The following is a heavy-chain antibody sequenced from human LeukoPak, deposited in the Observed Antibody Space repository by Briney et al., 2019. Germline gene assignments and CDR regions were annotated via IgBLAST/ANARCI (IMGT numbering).Heavy chain of an antibody. J-gene: IGHJ5*02. CDR2: IYTSGST. V-gene: IGHV4-4*07. CDR3: ARHTRFLEWLRLGFDP. Sequence: SETLSLTCTVSGGSISSYYWSWIRQPAGKGLEWIGRIYTSGSTDYNPSLKSRVTMSVDTSKNQFSLKLSSVTAADTAVYYCARHTRFLEWLRLGFDPWGQGTLVTVSS. CDR1: GGSISSYY. D-gene: IGHD3-3*01.